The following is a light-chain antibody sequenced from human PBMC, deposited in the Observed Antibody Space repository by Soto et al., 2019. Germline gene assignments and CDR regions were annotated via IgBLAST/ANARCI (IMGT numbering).Light chain of an antibody. Sequence: QSVLTQLPSASGTPGQRVTISCSGSSSNIGSNYVYWYQQLPGTAPKLLIYRNNQRPSGVPDRFSGSKSGTSASLAISGLRSEDEADYYCAAWDDSLSGWVFGAGTKLTVL. J-gene: IGLJ3*02. CDR1: SSNIGSNY. CDR2: RNN. V-gene: IGLV1-47*01. CDR3: AAWDDSLSGWV.